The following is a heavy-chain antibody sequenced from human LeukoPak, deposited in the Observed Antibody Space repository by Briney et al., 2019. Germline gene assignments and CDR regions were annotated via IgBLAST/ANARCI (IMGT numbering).Heavy chain of an antibody. V-gene: IGHV3-21*01. CDR3: ARALGGKRNFHFDY. CDR1: GFTFSSYS. CDR2: ISSSSSYI. J-gene: IGHJ4*02. D-gene: IGHD1-7*01. Sequence: PGGSLRLSCAASGFTFSSYSMNWVRQAPGKGLEWVSSISSSSSYIYYADSVKGRFTISRDNAKNSLYLQMNSLRADDTAVYYCARALGGKRNFHFDYWGQGTLVTVSS.